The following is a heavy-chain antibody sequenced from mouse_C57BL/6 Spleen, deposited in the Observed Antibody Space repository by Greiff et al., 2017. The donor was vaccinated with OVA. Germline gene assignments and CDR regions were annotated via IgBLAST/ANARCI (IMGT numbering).Heavy chain of an antibody. CDR3: AKGSLGPYFDY. V-gene: IGHV1-69*01. Sequence: QVHVKQPGAELVMPGASVKLSCKASGYTFTSYWMHWVKQRPGQGLEWIGEIDPSDSYTNYNQKFKGKSTLTVDKSSSTAYMQLSSLTSEDSAVYYCAKGSLGPYFDYWGQGTTLTVSS. J-gene: IGHJ2*01. CDR1: GYTFTSYW. D-gene: IGHD4-1*01. CDR2: IDPSDSYT.